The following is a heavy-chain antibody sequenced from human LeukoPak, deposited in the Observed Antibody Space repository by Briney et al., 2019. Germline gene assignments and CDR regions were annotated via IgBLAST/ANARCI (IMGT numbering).Heavy chain of an antibody. CDR3: ARAVDIVVGAAAKRRDYFGMDV. J-gene: IGHJ6*02. D-gene: IGHD2-2*03. Sequence: SETLSLTCTVSGGSISSSSYYWGWIRQPPGKGLEWIGSIYYSGSTFYNPSLKSRVTMSVDPSKNQFSLKLSSVTAADTAVYYCARAVDIVVGAAAKRRDYFGMDVWGRGTTVTVSS. V-gene: IGHV4-39*07. CDR2: IYYSGST. CDR1: GGSISSSSYY.